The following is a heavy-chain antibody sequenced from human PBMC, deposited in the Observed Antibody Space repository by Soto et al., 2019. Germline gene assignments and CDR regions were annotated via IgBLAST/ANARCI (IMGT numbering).Heavy chain of an antibody. CDR3: ARYIVATGSYFSDF. D-gene: IGHD5-12*01. CDR2: IYHSGST. CDR1: RESINSGDD. J-gene: IGHJ4*02. V-gene: IGHV4-38-2*01. Sequence: LARAVSRESINSGDDGGWLRQPPGKGLEWIGSIYHSGSTYYNPSLKSRVTISVDTSKNQFSLKLSSVTAADTAVYYCARYIVATGSYFSDFWGQRTPVPVS.